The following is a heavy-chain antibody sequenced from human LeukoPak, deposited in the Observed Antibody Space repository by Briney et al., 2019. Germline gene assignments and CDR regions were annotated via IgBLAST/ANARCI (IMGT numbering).Heavy chain of an antibody. CDR3: ASVEPLAYCGGDCYSNAFDI. V-gene: IGHV1-2*02. CDR1: GYTFTGYY. D-gene: IGHD2-21*02. J-gene: IGHJ3*02. CDR2: INPNSGGT. Sequence: ASVKVSCKASGYTFTGYYMHWVRQAPGQGLEWMGWINPNSGGTNYAQKFQGRVTMTRDTSISTAHMELSRLRSDDTAVYYCASVEPLAYCGGDCYSNAFDIWGQGTMVTVSS.